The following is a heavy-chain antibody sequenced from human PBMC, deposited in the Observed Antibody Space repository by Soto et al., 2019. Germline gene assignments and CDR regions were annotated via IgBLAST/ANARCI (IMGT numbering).Heavy chain of an antibody. Sequence: PSETLSLTCTVSGGSISRYYWSWIRQPPGKGLEWIGYIYYSGSTNYNPSLKSRVTISVDTSKNQFSLKLSSVTAADTAVYYCARVGGVVATPAPSNYYYYYGMDVWGQGTTVTVSS. V-gene: IGHV4-59*01. CDR1: GGSISRYY. CDR3: ARVGGVVATPAPSNYYYYYGMDV. J-gene: IGHJ6*02. CDR2: IYYSGST. D-gene: IGHD5-12*01.